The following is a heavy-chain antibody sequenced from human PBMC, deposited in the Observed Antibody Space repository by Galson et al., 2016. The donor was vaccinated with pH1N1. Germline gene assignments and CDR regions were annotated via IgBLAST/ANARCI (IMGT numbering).Heavy chain of an antibody. Sequence: LSLTCTVSGGSISSDNYYWSWIRQPAGKGLEWIGRIYNSGNTMYNPSLKSRVTISLDTSKNQFSLDLSSVTAADTASYYCARVRLRGVHTSGWFDAFDIWGRGTGVIVSS. CDR1: GGSISSDNYY. V-gene: IGHV4-61*02. CDR2: IYNSGNT. D-gene: IGHD6-19*01. CDR3: ARVRLRGVHTSGWFDAFDI. J-gene: IGHJ3*02.